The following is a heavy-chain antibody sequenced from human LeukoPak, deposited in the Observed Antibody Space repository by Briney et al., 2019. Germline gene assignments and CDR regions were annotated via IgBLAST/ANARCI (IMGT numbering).Heavy chain of an antibody. V-gene: IGHV1-2*02. Sequence: ASVKVSCKASGYTFTDYYMHWERQAPGQGFEWMGWINPNDGDTNYAQKFQGRVTMTRDTSISTAHMEVSRLRSDDTAVYYCARANFLYCSSSSCLFDYWGQGTLVTVSS. J-gene: IGHJ4*02. CDR3: ARANFLYCSSSSCLFDY. CDR2: INPNDGDT. CDR1: GYTFTDYY. D-gene: IGHD2-2*01.